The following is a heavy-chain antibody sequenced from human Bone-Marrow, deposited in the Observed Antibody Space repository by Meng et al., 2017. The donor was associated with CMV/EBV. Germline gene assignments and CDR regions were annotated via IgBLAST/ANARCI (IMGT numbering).Heavy chain of an antibody. CDR3: AKRFGIVVVPAAIN. CDR1: GFTVSSNY. Sequence: GGSLRLSCAASGFTVSSNYMSWVRQAPGKGLEWVSVIYSGGSTYYADSVKGRFTISRDNSKNTLYLQMNSLRAEDTAVYYCAKRFGIVVVPAAINWGQGTLVTVYS. V-gene: IGHV3-53*01. CDR2: IYSGGST. J-gene: IGHJ4*02. D-gene: IGHD2-2*01.